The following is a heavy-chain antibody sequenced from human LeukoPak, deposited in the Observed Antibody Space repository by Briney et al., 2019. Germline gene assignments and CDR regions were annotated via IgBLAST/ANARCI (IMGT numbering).Heavy chain of an antibody. V-gene: IGHV1-8*01. J-gene: IGHJ4*02. Sequence: ASVKVSCKASGYTFTSYDINWVRQATGQGLEWMGWMNPNSGNTGYAQKFQGRVTMTRNTSISTAYMELSSLRSEDTAVYYCAREGGGCSSTSCYRPHDYWGQGTLVTVSS. CDR2: MNPNSGNT. CDR1: GYTFTSYD. D-gene: IGHD2-2*01. CDR3: AREGGGCSSTSCYRPHDY.